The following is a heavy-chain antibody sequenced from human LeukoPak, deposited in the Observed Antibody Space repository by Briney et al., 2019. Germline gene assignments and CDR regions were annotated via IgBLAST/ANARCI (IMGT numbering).Heavy chain of an antibody. V-gene: IGHV3-21*01. Sequence: GGSLRLSCAASGFTFSSYSMNWVRQAPGKGLEWVSSISSSSSYIYYADSVKGRFTISRDNAKNSLYLQMNSLRAEDTAVYYCARFGDCSSTSCYAYFDYWGQGTLVTVSS. CDR2: ISSSSSYI. CDR1: GFTFSSYS. J-gene: IGHJ4*02. CDR3: ARFGDCSSTSCYAYFDY. D-gene: IGHD2-2*01.